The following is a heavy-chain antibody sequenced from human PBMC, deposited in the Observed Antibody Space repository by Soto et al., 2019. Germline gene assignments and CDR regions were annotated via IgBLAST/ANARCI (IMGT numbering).Heavy chain of an antibody. D-gene: IGHD1-26*01. V-gene: IGHV1-69*13. CDR3: ASGYRGRYSRFAF. CDR1: GDAFTHLG. CDR2: FIPSFGTA. Sequence: SVKVSCQASGDAFTHLGFTWVRQAPGPGPEWVGQFIPSFGTAKYAPRFQGRVTIGADESTSVAFIELTSLRNEDTAMYDCASGYRGRYSRFAFWCQGTPVT. J-gene: IGHJ1*01.